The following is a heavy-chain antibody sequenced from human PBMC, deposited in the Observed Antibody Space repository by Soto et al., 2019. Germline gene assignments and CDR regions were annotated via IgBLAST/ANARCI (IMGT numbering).Heavy chain of an antibody. CDR1: AYTFTGYY. D-gene: IGHD3-16*01. CDR2: INPNSGGT. V-gene: IGHV1-2*04. Sequence: SVKVSCKASAYTFTGYYMHWVRQAPGQGLEWMGWINPNSGGTNYAQKFQGWVTMTRDTSISTAYMELSRLRSDDTAVYYCVREVITGATYYYYGMDVWGQGTTVTVSS. J-gene: IGHJ6*02. CDR3: VREVITGATYYYYGMDV.